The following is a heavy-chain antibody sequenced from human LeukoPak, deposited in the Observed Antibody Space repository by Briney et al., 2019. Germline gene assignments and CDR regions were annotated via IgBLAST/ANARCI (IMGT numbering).Heavy chain of an antibody. CDR2: VYTSGST. D-gene: IGHD3-22*01. CDR1: GGSINSDNYS. Sequence: SETPSLTRTVPGGSINSDNYSWSWTRQPAGKGLEWIGRVYTSGSTNYNPSLKSRVTISVDTSKKQFSLKLMSVTAADTAVYYCAREKIGYYDGSGRGWFDPWGQGTLVTVSS. J-gene: IGHJ5*02. V-gene: IGHV4-61*02. CDR3: AREKIGYYDGSGRGWFDP.